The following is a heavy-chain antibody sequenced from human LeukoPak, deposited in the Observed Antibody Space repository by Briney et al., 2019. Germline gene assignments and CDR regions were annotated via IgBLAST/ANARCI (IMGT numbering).Heavy chain of an antibody. CDR1: GFTFSSYG. CDR2: ISYDGSNK. J-gene: IGHJ4*02. V-gene: IGHV3-30*18. CDR3: AKDRGWLQFDFYFDY. D-gene: IGHD5-24*01. Sequence: SGGSLRLSCAASGFTFSSYGMHWVRQAPGKGLEWVAVISYDGSNKYYADSVKGRFTISRDNSKNTLYLQMNSLRAEDTAVYYCAKDRGWLQFDFYFDYWGQGTLVTVSS.